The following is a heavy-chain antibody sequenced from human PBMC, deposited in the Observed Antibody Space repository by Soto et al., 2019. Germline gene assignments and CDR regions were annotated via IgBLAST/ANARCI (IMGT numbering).Heavy chain of an antibody. J-gene: IGHJ6*02. CDR1: GLTFRVHS. CDR2: ISSTSSAR. CDR3: ARDSDIYYGMDV. D-gene: IGHD3-9*01. V-gene: IGHV3-48*02. Sequence: DVQLVESGGGLIQPGGSLRLSCAASGLTFRVHSMNWVRRAPGKGLEWVSYISSTSSARYYADSVRGRFTISRDNAKYSLYLQMNSLTDEDTAVYYCARDSDIYYGMDVWGQGTTVTVSS.